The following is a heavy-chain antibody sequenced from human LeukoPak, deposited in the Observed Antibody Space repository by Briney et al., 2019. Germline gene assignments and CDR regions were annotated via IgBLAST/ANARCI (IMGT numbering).Heavy chain of an antibody. V-gene: IGHV3-23*01. CDR1: GFTFSSFT. Sequence: PGGSLRLSCAASGFTFSSFTMTWVRQTPGKELEWVSGISGSGDATFYADSVKGRFTISRDNSKDTLYLQMSSLRAEDTAIYYCAKDRGYWGQGTLVTATS. J-gene: IGHJ4*02. CDR2: ISGSGDAT. CDR3: AKDRGY.